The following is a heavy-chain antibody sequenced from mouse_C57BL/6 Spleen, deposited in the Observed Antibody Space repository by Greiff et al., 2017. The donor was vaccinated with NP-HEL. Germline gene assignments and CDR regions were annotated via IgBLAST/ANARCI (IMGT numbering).Heavy chain of an antibody. Sequence: QVQLQQPGAELVMPGASVKLSCKASGYTFTSYWMHWVKQRPEQGLEWIGEIDPSDSYTNYNQKFKGKSTLTVDKSSSTAYMQLSSLTSEDSAVYYCATNPGYAMDYWGQGTSVTVSS. D-gene: IGHD6-1*01. CDR1: GYTFTSYW. V-gene: IGHV1-69*01. J-gene: IGHJ4*01. CDR2: IDPSDSYT. CDR3: ATNPGYAMDY.